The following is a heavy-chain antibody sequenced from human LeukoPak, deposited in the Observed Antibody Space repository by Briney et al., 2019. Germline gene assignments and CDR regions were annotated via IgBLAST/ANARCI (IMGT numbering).Heavy chain of an antibody. Sequence: GGSLRLSCEASGYTFNGYAMSWVRQAPGKGLKWVSTISGTTGTIYYADSVKVPFSISRDNSKNTLYLQMKSLRAEDTAEYHCARVKGYFDSGNYFGFFDFWGQGTLVTASS. D-gene: IGHD3-10*01. V-gene: IGHV3-23*01. CDR1: GYTFNGYA. J-gene: IGHJ4*02. CDR2: ISGTTGTI. CDR3: ARVKGYFDSGNYFGFFDF.